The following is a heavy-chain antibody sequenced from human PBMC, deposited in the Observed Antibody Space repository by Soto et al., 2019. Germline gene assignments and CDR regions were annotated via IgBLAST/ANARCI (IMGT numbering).Heavy chain of an antibody. V-gene: IGHV1-69*01. CDR3: ARETPGYCSGGSCLSGAFYYYYGMDV. CDR1: GGTFSSYA. D-gene: IGHD2-15*01. J-gene: IGHJ6*02. Sequence: QVQLVQSGAEVKKPGSSVMVSCKASGGTFSSYAISWVRQAPGQGLEWMGGIIPIFGTANYAQKFQGRVTITADESTSTAYMELSSLRSEDTAVYYCARETPGYCSGGSCLSGAFYYYYGMDVWGQGTTVTVSS. CDR2: IIPIFGTA.